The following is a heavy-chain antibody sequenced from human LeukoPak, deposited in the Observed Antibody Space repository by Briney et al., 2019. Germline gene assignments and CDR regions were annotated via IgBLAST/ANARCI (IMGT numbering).Heavy chain of an antibody. V-gene: IGHV1-69*13. CDR2: IIPIFGTA. Sequence: SVTVSCKASGGTFSSYAISWVRQAPGQGLEWMGGIIPIFGTANYAQKFQGRVTITADESTSTAYMELSSLRSEDTAVYYCARDSGGDYSYNWFDPWGQGTLVTVSS. CDR3: ARDSGGDYSYNWFDP. J-gene: IGHJ5*02. D-gene: IGHD4-17*01. CDR1: GGTFSSYA.